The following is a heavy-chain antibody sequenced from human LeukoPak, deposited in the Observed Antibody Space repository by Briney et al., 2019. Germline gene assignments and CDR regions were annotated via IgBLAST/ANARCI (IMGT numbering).Heavy chain of an antibody. V-gene: IGHV4-59*12. Sequence: SETLSLTCTVSGGSISSYYWSWIQQPPGKGLEWIGYIYYSGSTNYNPSLKSRVTISVDTSKNQFSLKLSSVTAADTAVYYCARVLAAARVYWFDPWGQGTLVTVSS. D-gene: IGHD2-15*01. CDR3: ARVLAAARVYWFDP. CDR2: IYYSGST. J-gene: IGHJ5*02. CDR1: GGSISSYY.